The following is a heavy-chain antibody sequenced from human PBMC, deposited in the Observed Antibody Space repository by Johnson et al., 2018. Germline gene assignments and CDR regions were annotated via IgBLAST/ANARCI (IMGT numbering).Heavy chain of an antibody. D-gene: IGHD4-17*01. V-gene: IGHV3-7*04. Sequence: EVQLLEAGGGLVQPGGSLRLTCAASGFTFSNYWMSWVRQAPGKGLEWVANIKEDGSEKYYVDSVKGRFTISRDNSKYQVYLQMHSLKAEDTAVFYCARAQGGDYLAEYFQHWGQGTLVTVSS. J-gene: IGHJ1*01. CDR3: ARAQGGDYLAEYFQH. CDR2: IKEDGSEK. CDR1: GFTFSNYW.